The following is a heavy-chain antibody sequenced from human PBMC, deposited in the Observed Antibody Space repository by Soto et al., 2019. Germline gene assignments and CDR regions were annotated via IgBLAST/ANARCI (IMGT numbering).Heavy chain of an antibody. CDR3: ATLIGYSMVRGVIITNNWSDP. CDR1: GYTLSELS. J-gene: IGHJ5*02. D-gene: IGHD3-10*01. Sequence: QVQLVQSGAEVKKPGASVKVSCKVSGYTLSELSMHWVRQAPGKGLEWMGGFDPEDGETSYAQKFQGRVTMTEDTSTDTAYMELSSLRSEDTAVYYCATLIGYSMVRGVIITNNWSDPWGQGTLVTVSS. V-gene: IGHV1-24*01. CDR2: FDPEDGET.